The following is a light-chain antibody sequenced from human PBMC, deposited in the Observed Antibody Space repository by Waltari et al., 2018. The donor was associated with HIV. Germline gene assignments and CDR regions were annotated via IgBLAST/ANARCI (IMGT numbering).Light chain of an antibody. V-gene: IGLV4-60*03. Sequence: QPVLTQSSSASASLGSSVDLTCTLRDGHSDYVIAWHHQQPGKAPRYLMKLAGSGNYNMGSGVPDRFSGSSSGADRFLIISKLQSDDEATYYCETWDSNTRVFAGGTELTVL. CDR1: DGHSDYV. CDR3: ETWDSNTRV. J-gene: IGLJ3*02. CDR2: LAGSGNY.